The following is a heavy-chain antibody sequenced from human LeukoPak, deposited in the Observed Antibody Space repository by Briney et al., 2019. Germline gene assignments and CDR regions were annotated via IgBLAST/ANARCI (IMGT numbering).Heavy chain of an antibody. CDR2: IIPIFGTA. D-gene: IGHD6-13*01. CDR3: ARGPPGQPAGAFDI. CDR1: GGTFSSYA. Sequence: SVKVSCKDSGGTFSSYAISWVRQAPGQGLEWMGGIIPIFGTANYAQKFRGRVTITADESTSTAYMELSSLRSEDTAVYYCARGPPGQPAGAFDIWGQGTMVTVSS. J-gene: IGHJ3*02. V-gene: IGHV1-69*13.